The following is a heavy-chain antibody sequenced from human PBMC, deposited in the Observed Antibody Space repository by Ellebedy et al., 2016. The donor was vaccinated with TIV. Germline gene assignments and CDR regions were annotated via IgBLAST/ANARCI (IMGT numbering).Heavy chain of an antibody. V-gene: IGHV4-59*01. CDR2: IYYSGST. CDR1: GGSISSYY. J-gene: IGHJ6*02. Sequence: MPSETLSLTCTVSGGSISSYYWSWIRQPPGKGLEWIGYIYYSGSTNYNPSLKSRVTISVDTSKNQFSLKLSSVTAADTAVYYCAREGYGMDVWGQGTTVTVSS. CDR3: AREGYGMDV.